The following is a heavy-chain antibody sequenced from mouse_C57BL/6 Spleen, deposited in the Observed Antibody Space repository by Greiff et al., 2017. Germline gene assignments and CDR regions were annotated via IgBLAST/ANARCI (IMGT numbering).Heavy chain of an antibody. J-gene: IGHJ1*03. Sequence: VKLQESGAELVRPGTSVKMSCKASGYTFTNYWIGWAKQRPGHGLEWIGDIYPGGGYTNYNEKFKGKATLTADKSSSTAYMQFSSLTSEDSAIYYCARGITTVVAPSGYFDVWGTGTTVTVSS. V-gene: IGHV1-63*01. CDR3: ARGITTVVAPSGYFDV. D-gene: IGHD1-1*01. CDR1: GYTFTNYW. CDR2: IYPGGGYT.